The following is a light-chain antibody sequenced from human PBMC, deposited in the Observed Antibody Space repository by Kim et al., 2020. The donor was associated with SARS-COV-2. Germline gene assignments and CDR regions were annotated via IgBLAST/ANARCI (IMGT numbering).Light chain of an antibody. Sequence: SASVEDRSTITCRASQTVYRYLAWYQQRPGKAPNLLIYMASNLATGVPSRFSGSGSGTECTLTISGLQPDDFATYYCQQYHSYWTFGQGTKVDI. J-gene: IGKJ1*01. CDR1: QTVYRY. CDR2: MAS. V-gene: IGKV1-5*03. CDR3: QQYHSYWT.